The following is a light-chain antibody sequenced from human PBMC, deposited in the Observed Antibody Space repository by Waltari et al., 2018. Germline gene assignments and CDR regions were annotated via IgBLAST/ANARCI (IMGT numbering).Light chain of an antibody. CDR1: QSVSYSPNNKNY. CDR3: QQYISNTFT. J-gene: IGKJ3*01. Sequence: DIVTTHSPVSLAQSLGERAPITFKSSQSVSYSPNNKNYLPWYQQQPGHPPKQLIYWASTRESGVPERFSGSGSGTDFTLTISSLQAEDVAVYYCQQYISNTFTFCPGTKVDIK. CDR2: WAS. V-gene: IGKV4-1*01.